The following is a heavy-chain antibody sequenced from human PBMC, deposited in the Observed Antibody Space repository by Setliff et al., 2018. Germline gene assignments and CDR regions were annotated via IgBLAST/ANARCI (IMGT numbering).Heavy chain of an antibody. V-gene: IGHV4-38-2*02. CDR2: VYYSGST. Sequence: PSETLSLTCTVSGASISSVYYWGWIRQPPGKGLEWIANVYYSGSTYYNPSLQSRVTISVDTSKNQFSLTLSSVTAADTAVYYCARLPNYVWGSPVDYWGQGTLVTVS. CDR1: GASISSVYY. CDR3: ARLPNYVWGSPVDY. D-gene: IGHD3-16*01. J-gene: IGHJ4*02.